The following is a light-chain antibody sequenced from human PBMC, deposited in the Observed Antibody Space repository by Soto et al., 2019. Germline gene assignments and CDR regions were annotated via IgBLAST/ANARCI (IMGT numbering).Light chain of an antibody. CDR3: RQYARPPSP. CDR2: GTS. CDR1: QNVNSNN. J-gene: IGKJ2*01. Sequence: EIVLTQSPGTLSLSPGERGTLSCRASQNVNSNNLAWYQQKPGQAPRLLIYGTSSRAPGIPDRFSGSGSGTNLLFTITSLRLEIFAGNTGRQYARPPSPLGQGPSWRSN. V-gene: IGKV3-20*01.